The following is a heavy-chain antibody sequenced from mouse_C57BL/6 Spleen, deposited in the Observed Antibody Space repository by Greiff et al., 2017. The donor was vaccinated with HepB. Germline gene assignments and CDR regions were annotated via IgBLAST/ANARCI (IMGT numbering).Heavy chain of an antibody. CDR1: GFNIKDYY. CDR3: ATLISSGYVGG. J-gene: IGHJ2*01. V-gene: IGHV14-1*01. D-gene: IGHD3-1*01. CDR2: IDPEDGDT. Sequence: VQLQQSGAELVRPGASVKLSCTASGFNIKDYYMHWVKQRPEQGLEWIGRIDPEDGDTEYAPKFQGKATMTVDTSSNTAYLQLSSLTSEATAVYYCATLISSGYVGGWGPGATLTVST.